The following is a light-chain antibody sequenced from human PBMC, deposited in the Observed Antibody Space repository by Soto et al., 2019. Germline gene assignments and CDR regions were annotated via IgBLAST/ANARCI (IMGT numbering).Light chain of an antibody. CDR3: TSYTSSSTDV. Sequence: QSALTQPASVSGSPGQSITISCTGTSSDDGRYNYVSWYQQYPGKAPYLMIYEVRNRPSGVSDRFSGSKSGNTASLTISGLQAEDEADYYCTSYTSSSTDVFGTGTKLTVL. CDR2: EVR. J-gene: IGLJ1*01. CDR1: SSDDGRYNY. V-gene: IGLV2-14*01.